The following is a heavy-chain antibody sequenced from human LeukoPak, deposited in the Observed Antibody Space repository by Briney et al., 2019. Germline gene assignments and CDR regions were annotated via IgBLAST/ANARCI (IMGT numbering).Heavy chain of an antibody. J-gene: IGHJ4*02. D-gene: IGHD3-16*02. Sequence: SETLSLTCAVYGGSFSGYYWSWIRQPPGKGLEWIGEINHSGSTNYNPSLKSRVTISVDTSKNQFSLKQSSVTAADTAVYYCARGGYDYIWGSYRYRNHYFDYWGQGTLVTVSS. CDR1: GGSFSGYY. V-gene: IGHV4-34*01. CDR2: INHSGST. CDR3: ARGGYDYIWGSYRYRNHYFDY.